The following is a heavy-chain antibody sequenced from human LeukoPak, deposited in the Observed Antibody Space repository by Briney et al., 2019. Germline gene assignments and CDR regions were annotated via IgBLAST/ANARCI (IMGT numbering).Heavy chain of an antibody. J-gene: IGHJ4*02. V-gene: IGHV1-3*01. CDR2: INAGNGNT. D-gene: IGHD1-26*01. Sequence: ASVKVSCKASGYTFTSYAMHWVRQAPGQRLEWMGWINAGNGNTKYSQEFQGRVTMTRDTSISTAYMDLSRLRSDDTAVYYCARGSIVGATFDYFDYWGQGTLVTVSS. CDR1: GYTFTSYA. CDR3: ARGSIVGATFDYFDY.